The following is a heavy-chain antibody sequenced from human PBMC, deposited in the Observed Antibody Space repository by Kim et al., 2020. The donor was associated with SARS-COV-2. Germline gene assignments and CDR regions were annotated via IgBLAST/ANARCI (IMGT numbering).Heavy chain of an antibody. CDR2: IIPILGIA. V-gene: IGHV1-69*04. Sequence: SVKVSCKASGGTFSSYAISWVRQAPGQGLEWMGRIIPILGIANYAQKFQGRVTITADKSTSTAYMELSSLRSEDTAVYYCARDLTWDSSGYYWGRGGFDPWGQGTLVTVSS. D-gene: IGHD3-22*01. J-gene: IGHJ5*02. CDR1: GGTFSSYA. CDR3: ARDLTWDSSGYYWGRGGFDP.